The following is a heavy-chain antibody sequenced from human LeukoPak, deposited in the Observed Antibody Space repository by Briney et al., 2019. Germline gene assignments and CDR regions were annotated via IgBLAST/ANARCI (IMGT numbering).Heavy chain of an antibody. Sequence: SETLSLTCAVYGGSFSSYYWSWIRQPAGKGLEWIGRIYTSGSTNYNPSLKSRVAMSVDTSKNQFSLKLSSVTAADTAVYYCARDLDIVNWFDPWGQGTLVTVSS. D-gene: IGHD2-2*03. CDR1: GGSFSSYY. V-gene: IGHV4-4*07. J-gene: IGHJ5*02. CDR3: ARDLDIVNWFDP. CDR2: IYTSGST.